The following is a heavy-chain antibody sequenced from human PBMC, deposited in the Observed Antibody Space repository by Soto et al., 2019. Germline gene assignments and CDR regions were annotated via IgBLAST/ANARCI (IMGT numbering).Heavy chain of an antibody. CDR2: ISSSSSYI. CDR3: ATSVGGSYRLSPDF. J-gene: IGHJ4*02. V-gene: IGHV3-21*01. CDR1: GFTFSTYS. D-gene: IGHD3-16*02. Sequence: GGSLRLSCAASGFTFSTYSMNWVRQAPGKGLEWVSSISSSSSYIFYADSVKGRFTISRDNAKNSLYLQMNSLRAEDTAVYYCATSVGGSYRLSPDFCGQGTLVTVSS.